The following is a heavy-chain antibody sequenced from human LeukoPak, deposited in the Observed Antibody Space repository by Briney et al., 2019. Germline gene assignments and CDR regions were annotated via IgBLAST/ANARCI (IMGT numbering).Heavy chain of an antibody. CDR3: ARKETYYYDSSGYYLVDY. V-gene: IGHV4-34*01. D-gene: IGHD3-22*01. Sequence: SETLSLTCAVYGGSFSGYYWSWIRQPPGKGLEWIGEINHSGSTNYNPSLKSRVTISVDTSKNQFSLKLSSVTAADTAVYYCARKETYYYDSSGYYLVDYWGQGTLVTVSS. J-gene: IGHJ4*02. CDR2: INHSGST. CDR1: GGSFSGYY.